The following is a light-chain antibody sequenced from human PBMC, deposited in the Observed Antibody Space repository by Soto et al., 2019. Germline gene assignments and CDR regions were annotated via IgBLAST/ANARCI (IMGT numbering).Light chain of an antibody. CDR1: QSVSSSY. J-gene: IGKJ3*01. CDR3: QQYCSSLVT. CDR2: GAS. Sequence: EIVLTQSPGTLSLSPGERATLSCRASQSVSSSYLGWYQQKPGQAPRLLIYGASSRATGIPDRFSGSGSGTDFTLTISRLEPEDFAVYYCQQYCSSLVTFGPGTKVDIK. V-gene: IGKV3-20*01.